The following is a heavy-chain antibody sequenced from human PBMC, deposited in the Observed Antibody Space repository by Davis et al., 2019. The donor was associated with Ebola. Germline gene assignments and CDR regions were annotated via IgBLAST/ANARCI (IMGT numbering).Heavy chain of an antibody. CDR2: INPNSGGT. CDR3: ARDEAAIWFGESGGFDY. CDR1: GYTFTGYY. J-gene: IGHJ4*02. V-gene: IGHV1-2*02. Sequence: ASVKVSCKASGYTFTGYYMHWVRQAPGQGLEWMGWINPNSGGTNYAQKFQGRVTMTRDTSISTAYMELSRLRSDDTAVYYCARDEAAIWFGESGGFDYWGQGTLVTVSS. D-gene: IGHD3-10*01.